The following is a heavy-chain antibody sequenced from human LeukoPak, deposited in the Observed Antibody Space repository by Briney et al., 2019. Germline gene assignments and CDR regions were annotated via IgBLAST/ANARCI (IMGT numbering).Heavy chain of an antibody. V-gene: IGHV3-15*01. D-gene: IGHD5/OR15-5a*01. Sequence: GGSLRLSCTASEVTLNNAWMSWVRQAPGKGLEWVGRIKSKTYDGTTDYATPVKGRFTISRDDSKNTLYLQMNSLKTADTAVYCCTTDGYGVSWNALDCWGQGILVTVSS. CDR3: TTDGYGVSWNALDC. CDR2: IKSKTYDGTT. CDR1: EVTLNNAW. J-gene: IGHJ4*02.